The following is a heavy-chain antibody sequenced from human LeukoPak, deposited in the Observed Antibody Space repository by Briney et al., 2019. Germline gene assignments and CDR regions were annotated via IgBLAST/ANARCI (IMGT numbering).Heavy chain of an antibody. D-gene: IGHD6-13*01. CDR3: ARGSPPRVWAAAGYFDY. V-gene: IGHV3-21*01. CDR1: GFTFSSYS. Sequence: PGGSLRLSCAASGFTFSSYSMNWVRQAPGKGLEWVSSISSSSSYIYYADSVKGRFTISRDNAKNSLYLQMNSLRVEDTAVYYCARGSPPRVWAAAGYFDYWGQGTLVTVFS. J-gene: IGHJ4*02. CDR2: ISSSSSYI.